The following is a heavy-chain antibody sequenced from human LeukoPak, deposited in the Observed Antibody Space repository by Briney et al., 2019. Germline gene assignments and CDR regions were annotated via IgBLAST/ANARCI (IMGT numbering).Heavy chain of an antibody. J-gene: IGHJ4*02. CDR3: ASHNYGYRY. Sequence: GGSLRLSCAASGFTFSSSWMSWVRRAPGKGLEWVANIKEDGSEKYYVDSVKGRFTISRDNAKNSLYLQMNSLRAEDTAVYYCASHNYGYRYWGQGTLVTVSS. CDR1: GFTFSSSW. CDR2: IKEDGSEK. D-gene: IGHD3-10*01. V-gene: IGHV3-7*01.